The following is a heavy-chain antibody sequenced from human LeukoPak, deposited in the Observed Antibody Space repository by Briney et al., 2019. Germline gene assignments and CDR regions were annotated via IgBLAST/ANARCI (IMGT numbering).Heavy chain of an antibody. CDR1: GFTVSNNY. V-gene: IGHV3-66*01. Sequence: PGGSLRLSCAASGFTVSNNYMNWVRQAPGKGLEWVSLIYSGGDTHYADSVKGRFTISRDSSKNTLFLQMNSLRAEDTAVYYCAREIAAAGTNYFDYWGQGTLVTVSS. CDR2: IYSGGDT. CDR3: AREIAAAGTNYFDY. D-gene: IGHD6-13*01. J-gene: IGHJ4*02.